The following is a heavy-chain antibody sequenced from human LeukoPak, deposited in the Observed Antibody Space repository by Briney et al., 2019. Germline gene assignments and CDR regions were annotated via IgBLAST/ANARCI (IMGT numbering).Heavy chain of an antibody. J-gene: IGHJ4*02. CDR3: AGYGDFGFDY. Sequence: SVKVSCKASGGTFSSYAISWVRQAPGQGLEWMGRIIPIFGTANHAQKFQGRVTITTDESTSTAYMELSSLRSEDTAVYYCAGYGDFGFDYWGQGTLVTVSS. CDR1: GGTFSSYA. CDR2: IIPIFGTA. D-gene: IGHD4-17*01. V-gene: IGHV1-69*05.